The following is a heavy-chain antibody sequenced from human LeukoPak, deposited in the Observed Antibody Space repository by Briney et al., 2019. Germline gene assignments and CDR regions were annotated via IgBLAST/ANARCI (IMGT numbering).Heavy chain of an antibody. D-gene: IGHD5-18*01. CDR1: GFTFSGYA. Sequence: GGSLRLSCAASGFTFSGYAMSWVRQAPGKGLEWVSAISGSGGSTYYADSVKGRFTISRDNSQNTLYLQVNSLGADDTAVYFCAKDISQGYTFGSIEEDYWGQGTLVTVSS. J-gene: IGHJ4*02. V-gene: IGHV3-23*01. CDR2: ISGSGGST. CDR3: AKDISQGYTFGSIEEDY.